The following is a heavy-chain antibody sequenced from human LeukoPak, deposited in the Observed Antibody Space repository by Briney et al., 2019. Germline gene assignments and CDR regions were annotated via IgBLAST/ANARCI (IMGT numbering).Heavy chain of an antibody. Sequence: GGSLRPSCAASGFTFSSYAMSWVRQAPGKGLEWVSAISGSGGSTYYADSVKGLFTISRDNSKNTLYLQMNSLRAEDTAVYYCAKVSDIVLMVYAFDYWGQGTLVTVSS. J-gene: IGHJ4*02. V-gene: IGHV3-23*01. CDR3: AKVSDIVLMVYAFDY. CDR2: ISGSGGST. CDR1: GFTFSSYA. D-gene: IGHD2-8*01.